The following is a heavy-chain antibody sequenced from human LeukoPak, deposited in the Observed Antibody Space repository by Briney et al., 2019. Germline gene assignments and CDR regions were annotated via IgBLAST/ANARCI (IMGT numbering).Heavy chain of an antibody. Sequence: GASVKVSCEASGGTFSSYAISWVRQAPGQGLEWMGRIIPILGIANYAQKFQGRVTITADKSTSTAYMELSSLRSEDTAVYYCASTRYRNYGQRGFYYGMDVWGQGTTVTVSS. J-gene: IGHJ6*02. CDR2: IIPILGIA. D-gene: IGHD4-4*01. CDR3: ASTRYRNYGQRGFYYGMDV. V-gene: IGHV1-69*04. CDR1: GGTFSSYA.